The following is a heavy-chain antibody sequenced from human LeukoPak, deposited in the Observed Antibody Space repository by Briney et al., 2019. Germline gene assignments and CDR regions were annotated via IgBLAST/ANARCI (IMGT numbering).Heavy chain of an antibody. Sequence: GGSLGLSCAASGFTFSSYWMHWVRQAPGKGLEWVSGISWNSGSIGYADSVKGRFTISRDNAKNSLYLQMNSLRAEDTALYYCAKDSSYGSGSYYAVYWGQGTLVTVSS. CDR3: AKDSSYGSGSYYAVY. CDR1: GFTFSSYW. V-gene: IGHV3-9*01. D-gene: IGHD3-10*01. J-gene: IGHJ4*02. CDR2: ISWNSGSI.